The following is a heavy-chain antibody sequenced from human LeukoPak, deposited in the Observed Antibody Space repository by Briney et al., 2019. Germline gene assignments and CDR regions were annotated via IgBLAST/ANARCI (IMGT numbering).Heavy chain of an antibody. D-gene: IGHD5-24*01. CDR1: GGTFSSYA. Sequence: GASVKVSCKASGGTFSSYAISWVRQAPGQGLEWMGGIIPIFGTANYAQKFQGRVTITTDESTSTAYMELSSLRSEDTAVYYCARVQMAVDAFDIWGQGTMVTVSP. V-gene: IGHV1-69*05. CDR3: ARVQMAVDAFDI. CDR2: IIPIFGTA. J-gene: IGHJ3*02.